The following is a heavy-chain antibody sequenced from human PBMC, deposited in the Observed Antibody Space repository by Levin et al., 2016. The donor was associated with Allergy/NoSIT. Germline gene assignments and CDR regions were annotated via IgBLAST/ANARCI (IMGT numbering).Heavy chain of an antibody. CDR3: AKDRGVVVVPDVSYGMDV. D-gene: IGHD2-2*01. Sequence: SETLSLTCTVSGGSITNDHWSWIRQSPGKGLEWIGYIFYRGRTNYNPSLRSRATISVDMSKNQFSLNLSSVTAADTAVYYCAKDRGVVVVPDVSYGMDVWGQGTTVTVSS. CDR1: GGSITNDH. J-gene: IGHJ6*02. CDR2: IFYRGRT. V-gene: IGHV4-59*01.